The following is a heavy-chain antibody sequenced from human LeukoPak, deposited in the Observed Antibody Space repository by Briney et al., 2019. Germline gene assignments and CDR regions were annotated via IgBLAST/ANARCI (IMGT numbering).Heavy chain of an antibody. Sequence: GGSLRLSCAASGFSLSGYWMTWVRQAPGKGLEWVARLHADGVEQNYVDSVTGRFTTSRDNAKNSLDLQMNSLRVEDTAVYYCARGGYSFDYLGQGTLVVVST. J-gene: IGHJ4*02. D-gene: IGHD5-18*01. CDR1: GFSLSGYW. CDR2: LHADGVEQ. V-gene: IGHV3-7*01. CDR3: ARGGYSFDY.